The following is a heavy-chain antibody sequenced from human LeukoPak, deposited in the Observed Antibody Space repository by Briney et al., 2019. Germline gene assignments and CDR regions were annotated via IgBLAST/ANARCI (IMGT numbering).Heavy chain of an antibody. CDR2: ISSSSSYI. Sequence: GGSLRLSCAASGFTFSSYAMSWVRQAPGKGLEWVSSISSSSSYIYYADSVKGRFTISRDNAKNSLYLQMNSLRAEDTAVYYCARDSYSSGYRYFDYWGQGTLVTVSS. J-gene: IGHJ4*02. CDR3: ARDSYSSGYRYFDY. CDR1: GFTFSSYA. D-gene: IGHD3-22*01. V-gene: IGHV3-21*01.